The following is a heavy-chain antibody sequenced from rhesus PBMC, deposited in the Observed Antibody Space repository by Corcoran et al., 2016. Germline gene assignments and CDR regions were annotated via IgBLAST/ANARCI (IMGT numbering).Heavy chain of an antibody. J-gene: IGHJ4*01. CDR1: GFTFSSYG. Sequence: EVQLVESGGGLVQPGGSLRLSCVASGFTFSSYGMSWVRQAPGKGLEWVSYISNGGGSTYYADSVKGRFTISRDNSKNTLSLQMNSLRAEDTAVYYCAKCWSVLPRFDYWGQGVLVTVSS. D-gene: IGHD3-22*01. V-gene: IGHV3S5*01. CDR2: ISNGGGST. CDR3: AKCWSVLPRFDY.